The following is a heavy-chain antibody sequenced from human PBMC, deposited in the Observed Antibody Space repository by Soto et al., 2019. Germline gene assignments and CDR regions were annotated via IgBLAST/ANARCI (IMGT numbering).Heavy chain of an antibody. J-gene: IGHJ6*03. CDR1: GYTFTGYY. CDR2: INPNSGGT. V-gene: IGHV1-2*04. CDR3: ARGEARGSGSYIYYYYYMDV. D-gene: IGHD3-10*01. Sequence: ASVKVSCKASGYTFTGYYMHWVRQAPGQGLEWMGWINPNSGGTNYAQKFQGWVTMTRDTSISTAYMELSRLRSDDTAVYYCARGEARGSGSYIYYYYYMDVWGKGTTVTVSS.